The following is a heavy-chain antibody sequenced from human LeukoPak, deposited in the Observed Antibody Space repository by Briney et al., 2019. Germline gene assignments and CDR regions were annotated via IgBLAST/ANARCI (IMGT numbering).Heavy chain of an antibody. CDR3: AQRTSIPLAAYFDY. D-gene: IGHD6-19*01. J-gene: IGHJ4*02. CDR2: VSYGGSNI. V-gene: IGHV3-30*03. CDR1: GFTCSNYG. Sequence: PAGTLRFYCAASGFTCSNYGMHWVRQAPGKGLEWRTGVSYGGSNIYYADYVKGRFTISRDNSKQTLYLQMNSLRAEDTGVYYCAQRTSIPLAAYFDYWGRGTVVTVPS.